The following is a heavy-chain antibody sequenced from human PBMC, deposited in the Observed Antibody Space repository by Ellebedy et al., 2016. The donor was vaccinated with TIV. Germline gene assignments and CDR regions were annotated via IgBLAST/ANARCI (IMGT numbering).Heavy chain of an antibody. V-gene: IGHV3-30*09. Sequence: GGSLRLXXAASGFTFSYYSMHWVRQPPGKGLEWVAVISHDGSKKYHAESVKGRFAISRDDSKNTLYLQMNTLRTEDTAVSFCTRGSSSRGYFDSWGQGTLVTVSS. D-gene: IGHD6-13*01. CDR1: GFTFSYYS. CDR3: TRGSSSRGYFDS. J-gene: IGHJ4*02. CDR2: ISHDGSKK.